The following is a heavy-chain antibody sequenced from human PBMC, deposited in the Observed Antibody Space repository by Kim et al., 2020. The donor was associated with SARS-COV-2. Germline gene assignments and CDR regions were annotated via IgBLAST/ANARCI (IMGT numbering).Heavy chain of an antibody. V-gene: IGHV3-49*03. Sequence: GGSLRLSCTASGFTFGDYAMSWFRQAPGKGLEWVGFISSKAYGGTTEYAASVKGRFTISRDDSKSIAYLQMNSLKTEDTAVYYCTRGGSGYDFLYGMDVWGQGTTVTVSS. CDR1: GFTFGDYA. CDR2: ISSKAYGGTT. J-gene: IGHJ6*02. CDR3: TRGGSGYDFLYGMDV. D-gene: IGHD5-12*01.